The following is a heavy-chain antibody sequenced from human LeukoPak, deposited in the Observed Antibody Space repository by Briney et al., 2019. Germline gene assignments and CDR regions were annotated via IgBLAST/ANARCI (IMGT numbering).Heavy chain of an antibody. D-gene: IGHD1-26*01. CDR1: GGSFSGYY. Sequence: SETLSLTCAVYGGSFSGYYWSWIRQPPGEGLEWIGEINHSGSTNYNPSLKSRVTISVDTSKNQFSLKLSSVTAADTAVYYCAREYSGTFDPWGQGTLVTVSS. V-gene: IGHV4-34*01. J-gene: IGHJ5*02. CDR3: AREYSGTFDP. CDR2: INHSGST.